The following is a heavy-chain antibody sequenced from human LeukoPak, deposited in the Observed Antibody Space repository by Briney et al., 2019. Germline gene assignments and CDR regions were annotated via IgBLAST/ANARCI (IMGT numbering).Heavy chain of an antibody. V-gene: IGHV4-34*01. Sequence: PSETLSLTCTVSGGSTGSYYWNWIRQPPGKGLEWIGEINHSGSTNYNPSLKSRVTISVDTSKNQFSLKLSSVTAADTAVYYCARGTTVTTYGVDYWGQGTLVTVSS. J-gene: IGHJ4*02. CDR1: GGSTGSYY. D-gene: IGHD4-17*01. CDR3: ARGTTVTTYGVDY. CDR2: INHSGST.